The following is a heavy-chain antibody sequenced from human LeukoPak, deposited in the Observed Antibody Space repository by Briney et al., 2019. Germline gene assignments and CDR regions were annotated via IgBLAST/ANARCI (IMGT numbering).Heavy chain of an antibody. CDR2: IIPIFGTA. V-gene: IGHV1-69*05. CDR3: ARAPGGYLNIGFDY. Sequence: GASVKVSCKASGGTFSSYAISWVRQAPGQGLEWMGRIIPIFGTANYAQKFQGRVTITTDESTSTAYMELSSLRSEDTAVYYCARAPGGYLNIGFDYWGQGTLVTVSS. D-gene: IGHD6-25*01. CDR1: GGTFSSYA. J-gene: IGHJ4*02.